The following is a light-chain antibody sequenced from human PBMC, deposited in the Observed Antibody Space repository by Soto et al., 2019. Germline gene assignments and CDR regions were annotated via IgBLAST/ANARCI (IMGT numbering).Light chain of an antibody. V-gene: IGLV1-40*01. CDR3: QSYDSSLSGGV. J-gene: IGLJ3*02. CDR2: DNN. Sequence: QSVLTQPPSVSGAPGQRVTISCTGSSSNIGAGYDVHWYQQLPGTAPKLLIYDNNNRPSGVPDRFSGSKSGTSASLAITGLQAEDEADYYCQSYDSSLSGGVFGGGTKVTVL. CDR1: SSNIGAGYD.